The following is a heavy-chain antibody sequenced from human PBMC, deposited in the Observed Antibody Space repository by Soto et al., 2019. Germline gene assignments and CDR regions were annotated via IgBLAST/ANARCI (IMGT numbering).Heavy chain of an antibody. V-gene: IGHV3-30*18. CDR2: ISYDGSNK. Sequence: QVQLVESGGGVVQPGRSLRLSCAASGFTFSSYGMHWVRQAPGKGLEWVAVISYDGSNKYYADSVKGRFTTSRDNSKNTLYLQMNSLRAEDTAVYYCAKRYGDYEEWDYWGQGTLVTVSS. CDR1: GFTFSSYG. D-gene: IGHD4-17*01. J-gene: IGHJ4*02. CDR3: AKRYGDYEEWDY.